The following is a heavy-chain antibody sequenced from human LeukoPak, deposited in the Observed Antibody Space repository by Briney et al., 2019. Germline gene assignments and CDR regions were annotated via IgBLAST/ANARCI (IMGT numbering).Heavy chain of an antibody. CDR3: ARLWGGNGYSGGSLNL. CDR2: VWYDGRNR. J-gene: IGHJ5*02. Sequence: GGSLRLSCAASGYTFSRHGIHWVRQAPGKGMEWVAVVWYDGRNRDYADSVKGRFTISKDNSNNMVFLQMDRLRAEDTAVYYCARLWGGNGYSGGSLNLWGQGTLVTVSS. CDR1: GYTFSRHG. D-gene: IGHD3-16*01. V-gene: IGHV3-33*01.